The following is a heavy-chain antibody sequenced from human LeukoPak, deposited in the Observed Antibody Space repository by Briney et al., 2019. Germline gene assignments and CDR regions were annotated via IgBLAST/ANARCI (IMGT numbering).Heavy chain of an antibody. CDR3: ARDRKGSDFWSGVAWTNYYYGMDV. J-gene: IGHJ6*02. CDR2: LYYSGST. CDR1: GGPVSSGGYF. Sequence: SETLSLTCTVSGGPVSSGGYFWSWIRQPPGKGLEWIGYLYYSGSTNYNPSLKSRVTISVDTSKNQFSLKLSSVTAADTAVYYCARDRKGSDFWSGVAWTNYYYGMDVWGQGTTVTVSS. V-gene: IGHV4-61*08. D-gene: IGHD3-3*01.